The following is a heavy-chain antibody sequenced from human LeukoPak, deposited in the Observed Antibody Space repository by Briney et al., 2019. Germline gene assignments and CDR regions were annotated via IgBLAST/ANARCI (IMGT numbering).Heavy chain of an antibody. D-gene: IGHD5-18*01. Sequence: PGGSLRLSCAASGFTFSSYGMHWVRQAPGKGLDWVAVISNDGSKKYYADSVKGRFTISRDNSKNTLSLQVSSLRTEDTAEYYCAKDRYSYAFEYSDSWGQGTLVTVSS. V-gene: IGHV3-30*18. CDR2: ISNDGSKK. J-gene: IGHJ4*02. CDR3: AKDRYSYAFEYSDS. CDR1: GFTFSSYG.